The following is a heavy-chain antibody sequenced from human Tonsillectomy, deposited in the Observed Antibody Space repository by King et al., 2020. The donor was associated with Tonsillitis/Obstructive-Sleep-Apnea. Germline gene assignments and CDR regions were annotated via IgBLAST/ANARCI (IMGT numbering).Heavy chain of an antibody. CDR2: ISYDGSNK. V-gene: IGHV3-30*04. D-gene: IGHD1-26*01. CDR3: AREWELRRIDY. CDR1: GFTFSSYA. J-gene: IGHJ4*02. Sequence: VQLVESGGGVVQPGRSLRLSCAASGFTFSSYAMHWVRQAPGKGLQWVAVISYDGSNKYYADSVKGRFTISRDNSKNTLFLQMNSLRDDDTAVYYCAREWELRRIDYWGQGTLVTVSS.